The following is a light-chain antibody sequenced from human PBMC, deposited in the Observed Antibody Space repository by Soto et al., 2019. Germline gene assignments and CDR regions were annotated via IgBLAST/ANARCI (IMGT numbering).Light chain of an antibody. CDR1: KIGSKS. Sequence: SYELTQPPSVSVAPGQTARITWGGNKIGSKSVHWYHQKTGQAPVLVVYDDSDRPSGIPERFSGSNSGNTATLTLSRVEAGDEADYYCQVWDSSSDHVVFGGGNKLPVL. CDR2: DDS. J-gene: IGLJ2*01. V-gene: IGLV3-21*02. CDR3: QVWDSSSDHVV.